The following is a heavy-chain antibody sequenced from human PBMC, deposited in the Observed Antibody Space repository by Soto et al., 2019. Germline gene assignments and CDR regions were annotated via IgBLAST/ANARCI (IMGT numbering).Heavy chain of an antibody. V-gene: IGHV4-4*02. CDR3: ARAVGYCSGGSCHGLDY. D-gene: IGHD2-15*01. CDR2: IYHSGAT. J-gene: IGHJ4*02. CDR1: GGSISSSNW. Sequence: QVQLQESGPGLVRPSGTLALTCAVSGGSISSSNWWNWVRQPPGKGLEWIGEIYHSGATNYNPSLKSRVTISVDKSKNQFSLKLSSVTAAETAVYYCARAVGYCSGGSCHGLDYWGQGTLVTVSS.